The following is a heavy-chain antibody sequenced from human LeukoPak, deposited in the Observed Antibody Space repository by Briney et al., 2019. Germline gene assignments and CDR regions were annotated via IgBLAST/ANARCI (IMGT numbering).Heavy chain of an antibody. J-gene: IGHJ5*02. CDR1: GYTFTSYY. Sequence: ASVKVSCKASGYTFTSYYMHWVRQAPGQGLEWMGIINPSGGSTSYAQKFQGRVTMTRDTSTSTVYMELSSLRFEDTAVYYCARSSRHYCSGGSCYSWIFDPWGQGTLVTVSS. CDR3: ARSSRHYCSGGSCYSWIFDP. CDR2: INPSGGST. V-gene: IGHV1-46*01. D-gene: IGHD2-15*01.